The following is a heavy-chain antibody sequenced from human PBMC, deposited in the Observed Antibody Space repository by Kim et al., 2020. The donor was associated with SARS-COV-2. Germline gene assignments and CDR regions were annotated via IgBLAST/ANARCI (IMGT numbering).Heavy chain of an antibody. CDR1: GYSFTSYW. CDR3: ARNADIPRELPFPSFDY. D-gene: IGHD1-26*01. V-gene: IGHV5-51*01. CDR2: IYPGDSDT. Sequence: GESLKISCKGSGYSFTSYWIGWVRQMPGKGLEWMGIIYPGDSDTRYSPSFQGQVTISADKSISTAYLQWSSLKASDTAMYYCARNADIPRELPFPSFDYWGQGTLVTVSS. J-gene: IGHJ4*02.